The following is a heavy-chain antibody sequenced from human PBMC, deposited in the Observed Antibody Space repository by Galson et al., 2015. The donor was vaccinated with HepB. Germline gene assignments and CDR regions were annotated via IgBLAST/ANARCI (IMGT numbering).Heavy chain of an antibody. CDR3: ARSTVRGVSGGY. CDR1: GGTFSSYT. Sequence: SVKVSCKASGGTFSSYTISWVRQAPGQGLEWMGRIIPILDIANYAQKFQGRVTITADKSTSTAYMELSSLRSEGTAVYYCARSTVRGVSGGYWGQGTLVTVSS. J-gene: IGHJ4*02. V-gene: IGHV1-69*02. D-gene: IGHD3-10*01. CDR2: IIPILDIA.